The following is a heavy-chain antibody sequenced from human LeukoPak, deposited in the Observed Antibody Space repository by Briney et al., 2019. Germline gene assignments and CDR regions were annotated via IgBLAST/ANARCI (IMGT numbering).Heavy chain of an antibody. CDR2: INSDGSST. Sequence: PGGSLRLSCAASGFTFSSYWMHWVRQAPGEGLVWVSRINSDGSSTSYADSVKGRFTISRDNAKNTLYLQMNSLRAEDTAVYYCARAKGGYSYSSNYYYYYYMDVWGKGTTVTVSS. D-gene: IGHD5-18*01. CDR1: GFTFSSYW. J-gene: IGHJ6*03. V-gene: IGHV3-74*01. CDR3: ARAKGGYSYSSNYYYYYYMDV.